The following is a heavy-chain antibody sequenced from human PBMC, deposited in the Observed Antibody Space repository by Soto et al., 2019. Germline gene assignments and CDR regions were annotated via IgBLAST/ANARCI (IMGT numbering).Heavy chain of an antibody. D-gene: IGHD4-17*01. Sequence: QLQLQESGSGLVKPSQTLSLTCAVSGGSISSGGYSWTWIRQPPGKGLEWIGYIYHSGSAYYNPSLKSRVTISVDRSKNQFSLKLSSVTAADTAVYYCARAHYGDYGCGMDVWGQGTTVTVSS. CDR1: GGSISSGGYS. CDR2: IYHSGSA. J-gene: IGHJ6*02. V-gene: IGHV4-30-2*01. CDR3: ARAHYGDYGCGMDV.